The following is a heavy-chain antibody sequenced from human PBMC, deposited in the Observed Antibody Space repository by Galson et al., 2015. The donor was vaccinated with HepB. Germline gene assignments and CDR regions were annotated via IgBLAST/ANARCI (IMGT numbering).Heavy chain of an antibody. V-gene: IGHV3-48*02. CDR1: GSTFSSYS. J-gene: IGHJ6*03. Sequence: SLRLSCAASGSTFSSYSMNWVRQAPGKGLEWVSYISSSSSTIYYADSVKGRFTISRDNAKNSLYLQMNSLRDEDTAVYYCARGAPYYYYMDVWGKGTTVTVSS. CDR3: ARGAPYYYYMDV. CDR2: ISSSSSTI.